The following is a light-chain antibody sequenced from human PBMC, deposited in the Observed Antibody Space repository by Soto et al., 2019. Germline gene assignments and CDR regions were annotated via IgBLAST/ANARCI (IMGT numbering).Light chain of an antibody. J-gene: IGLJ3*02. Sequence: QSVLTQPPSASGTPGQSVTLSCSGSTSNIGSNAVNWYQQLPGTAPKLLIYKNNQRPSGVPDRFSGSKFGTSASLAISALQSEDEADYHCAAWDDSLHGVAFGGGTKVTVL. V-gene: IGLV1-44*01. CDR2: KNN. CDR3: AAWDDSLHGVA. CDR1: TSNIGSNA.